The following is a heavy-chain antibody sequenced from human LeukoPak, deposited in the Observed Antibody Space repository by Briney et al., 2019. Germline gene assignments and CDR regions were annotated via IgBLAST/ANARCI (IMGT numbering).Heavy chain of an antibody. CDR3: ARVAGRWLPARYFDY. J-gene: IGHJ4*02. CDR1: GGSIISHY. V-gene: IGHV4-59*11. CDR2: IYYSGST. D-gene: IGHD5-24*01. Sequence: PSETLSLTCTVSGGSIISHYWSWIRQPPGKGLEWIGYIYYSGSTNYNPSLKSRVTISVDTSKDQFSLKLSSVTAAGTAVYYCARVAGRWLPARYFDYWGQGTLVTVSS.